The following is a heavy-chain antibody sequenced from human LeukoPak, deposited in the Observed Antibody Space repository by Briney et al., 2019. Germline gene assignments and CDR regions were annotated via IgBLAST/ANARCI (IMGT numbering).Heavy chain of an antibody. V-gene: IGHV3-7*01. CDR1: GFTFSRSW. D-gene: IGHD4-23*01. CDR3: AGLFREVTDFHY. Sequence: GGSLRLSCTASGFTFSRSWMSWVRQAPGRGLEGVASMNQGGRQRYYVDSVKGRFTISRDNAKNSLYLQMNSLRAEDTAVYYCAGLFREVTDFHYWGQGSLVAVSS. J-gene: IGHJ4*02. CDR2: MNQGGRQR.